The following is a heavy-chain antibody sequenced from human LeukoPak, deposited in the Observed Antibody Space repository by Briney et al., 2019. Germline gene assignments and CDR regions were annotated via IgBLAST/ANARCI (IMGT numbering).Heavy chain of an antibody. CDR1: GYTFTSYD. Sequence: ASVKVSCKASGYTFTSYDINWVRQATGQGLEWMGWMNPNSGNTGYAQKFQGRVTMTRNTSISTAYMELSSLRSEDTAVYYCARGYCSSTSCVDYFDYWGQGTLVTVPS. CDR2: MNPNSGNT. D-gene: IGHD2-2*01. V-gene: IGHV1-8*01. J-gene: IGHJ4*02. CDR3: ARGYCSSTSCVDYFDY.